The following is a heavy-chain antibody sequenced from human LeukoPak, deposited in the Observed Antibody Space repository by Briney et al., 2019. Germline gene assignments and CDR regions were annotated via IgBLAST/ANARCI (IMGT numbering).Heavy chain of an antibody. CDR2: IIPIFGTA. CDR1: GGTFSSYA. Sequence: SVKVSCKASGGTFSSYAISWVRQAPGQGLEWMGGIIPIFGTANYAQKFPGRVTITADESTSTASLELSSLRSGDTAVYYCARRAYCGGGCYDFFHPLDCWGEGPLVTVPP. J-gene: IGHJ4*02. V-gene: IGHV1-69*13. CDR3: ARRAYCGGGCYDFFHPLDC. D-gene: IGHD2-21*01.